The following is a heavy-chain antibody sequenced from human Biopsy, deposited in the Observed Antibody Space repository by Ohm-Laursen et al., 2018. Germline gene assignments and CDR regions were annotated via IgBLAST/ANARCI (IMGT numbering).Heavy chain of an antibody. CDR3: GRRPFFDYWSAYYVDH. Sequence: SLRLSCTASEFSFSDYHMTWIRQTPGKGLEWVSYISPSGTNVNSADFVRGRFSISRDNAKKSLYLQMSSLRAEDTAIYYCGRRPFFDYWSAYYVDHWGQGALVTVSS. D-gene: IGHD3-3*01. CDR2: ISPSGTNV. CDR1: EFSFSDYH. J-gene: IGHJ5*02. V-gene: IGHV3-11*01.